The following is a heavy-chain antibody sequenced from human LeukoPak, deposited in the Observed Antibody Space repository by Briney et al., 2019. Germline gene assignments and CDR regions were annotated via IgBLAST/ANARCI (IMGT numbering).Heavy chain of an antibody. D-gene: IGHD5-12*01. J-gene: IGHJ6*03. CDR3: ARGPATIPDYYMDV. CDR1: GNTFTSYD. Sequence: ASVRVSCKASGNTFTSYDINWVRQATGQGLEWMGWMNPNSGNTAYAQKFEGRVTMTRDTSISTAYMEVSSLRSEDTAVYYCARGPATIPDYYMDVWGKGPRSPSP. CDR2: MNPNSGNT. V-gene: IGHV1-8*01.